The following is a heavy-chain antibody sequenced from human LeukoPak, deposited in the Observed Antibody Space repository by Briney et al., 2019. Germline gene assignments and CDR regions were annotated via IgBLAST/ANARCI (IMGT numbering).Heavy chain of an antibody. D-gene: IGHD5/OR15-5a*01. J-gene: IGHJ6*02. CDR3: ARDVSTVYYYYGMDV. CDR2: ISYDGSNK. Sequence: PGESLRLSCAASGFTFSSYAMHWVRQAPGKGLEWVAVISYDGSNKYYADSVKGRFTISRDNSKNTLYLQMNSLRAEDTAVYYCARDVSTVYYYYGMDVWGQGTTVTVSS. CDR1: GFTFSSYA. V-gene: IGHV3-30-3*01.